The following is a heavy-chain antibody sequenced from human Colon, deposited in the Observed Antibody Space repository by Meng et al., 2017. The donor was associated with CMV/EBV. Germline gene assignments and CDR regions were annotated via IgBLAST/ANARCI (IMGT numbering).Heavy chain of an antibody. CDR3: TRDYYTSR. CDR2: ISATSADI. CDR1: GFMLSSYM. V-gene: IGHV3-21*01. D-gene: IGHD1-26*01. J-gene: IGHJ4*02. Sequence: GGSLRLSCEASGFMLSSYMMNCVRQAPGKGLEWVSSISATSADIYYADSVRGRFTITRDNAKNSVYLEMNSLTAEDTAIYYCTRDYYTSRWGQGTLVTVSS.